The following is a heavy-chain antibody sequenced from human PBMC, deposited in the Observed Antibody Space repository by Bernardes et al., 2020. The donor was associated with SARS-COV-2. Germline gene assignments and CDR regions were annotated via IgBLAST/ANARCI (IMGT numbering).Heavy chain of an antibody. CDR3: ARGCSSTSCYGAFDI. J-gene: IGHJ3*02. D-gene: IGHD2-2*01. CDR1: GFTFSSYA. V-gene: IGHV3-64*01. Sequence: GSLRLSCAASGFTFSSYAMHWVRQAPGKGLEYVSAISSNGGSTYYANSVKGRFTISRDNSKNTLYLQMGSLRAEDMAVYYCARGCSSTSCYGAFDIWGQGTMVTVSS. CDR2: ISSNGGST.